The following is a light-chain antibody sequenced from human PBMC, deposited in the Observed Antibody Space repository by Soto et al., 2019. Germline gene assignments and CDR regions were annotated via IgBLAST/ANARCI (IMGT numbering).Light chain of an antibody. CDR1: QSVSSN. J-gene: IGKJ1*01. CDR3: RQYNNWHTWT. Sequence: EILMTQSPATLSVSPGERATLSCRASQSVSSNLAWYQQKPGQAPRLLIYGASTRATGIPARFSGSGSGTEFTLTISSLKSEDFAVYYCRQYNNWHTWTFGHGTKVDI. CDR2: GAS. V-gene: IGKV3-15*01.